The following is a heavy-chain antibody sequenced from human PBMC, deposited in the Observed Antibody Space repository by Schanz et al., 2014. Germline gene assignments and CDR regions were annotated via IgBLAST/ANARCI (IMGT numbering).Heavy chain of an antibody. Sequence: VQLVESGGGFVQPGGSLRLSCAASGFTFSDSWMHWVRQAPGKGLVWVAVIWYDGTDRYYADSVKGRFTISRDNAKSSLSLHMNSLRDEDTAVYYCVRDLGARFYGMDVWGQGTTVTVSS. J-gene: IGHJ6*02. CDR1: GFTFSDSW. CDR2: IWYDGTDR. D-gene: IGHD2-15*01. CDR3: VRDLGARFYGMDV. V-gene: IGHV3-33*08.